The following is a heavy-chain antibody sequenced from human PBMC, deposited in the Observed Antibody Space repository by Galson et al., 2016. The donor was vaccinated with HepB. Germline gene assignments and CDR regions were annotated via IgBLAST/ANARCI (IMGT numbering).Heavy chain of an antibody. D-gene: IGHD6-13*01. CDR2: ISGSGGSP. CDR3: AREMAIAAAATFDY. V-gene: IGHV3-23*01. J-gene: IGHJ4*02. CDR1: GFTFSNYA. Sequence: SLRLSCAASGFTFSNYAMTWVRQAPGKGLEWVSSISGSGGSPYYADSVKGRFTISRDNSKNTLFLQMISLRAEDTAVYYCAREMAIAAAATFDYWGQGTLVTVSS.